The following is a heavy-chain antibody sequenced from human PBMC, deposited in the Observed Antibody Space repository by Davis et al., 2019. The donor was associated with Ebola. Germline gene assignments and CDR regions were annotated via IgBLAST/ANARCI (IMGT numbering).Heavy chain of an antibody. CDR2: IYYSGST. Sequence: MPSEILSLTFPASGGSISSYYWSWIRQPPGKGLEWIGYIYYSGSTNYNPSLKSRVTISVDTSKNQFSLKLSSVTAADTAVYYCARGSPYDSSGYYLPLDIWGQGTMVTVSS. CDR3: ARGSPYDSSGYYLPLDI. D-gene: IGHD3-22*01. CDR1: GGSISSYY. V-gene: IGHV4-59*12. J-gene: IGHJ3*02.